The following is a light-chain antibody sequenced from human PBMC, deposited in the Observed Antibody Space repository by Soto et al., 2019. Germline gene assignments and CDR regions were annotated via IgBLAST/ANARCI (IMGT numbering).Light chain of an antibody. CDR1: SSDVGGYNY. CDR3: CAYAGRYTSSV. Sequence: QSVLTLPRSVSGSPGQSVTISCTGTSSDVGGYNYVSWYQQHPGKAPKLMIYDVSKRPSGVPDRFSGSKSGNTASLTISGLQPEDEADYYCCAYAGRYTSSVFGTGSKVTXL. V-gene: IGLV2-11*01. CDR2: DVS. J-gene: IGLJ1*01.